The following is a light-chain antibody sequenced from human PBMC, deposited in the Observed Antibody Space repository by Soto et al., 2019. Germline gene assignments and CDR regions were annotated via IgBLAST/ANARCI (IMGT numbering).Light chain of an antibody. CDR1: QTHIAY. CDR2: DTS. Sequence: DVHLTQSPSTLSASVGDRVTITCRASQTHIAYLAWYQQKPGTAPKLLIYDTSSLETGVPSRFSGSRSATHFTLPISRLQPDYFATYYCQYYSDYSWTVGQGTKVDIK. CDR3: QYYSDYSWT. V-gene: IGKV1-5*01. J-gene: IGKJ1*01.